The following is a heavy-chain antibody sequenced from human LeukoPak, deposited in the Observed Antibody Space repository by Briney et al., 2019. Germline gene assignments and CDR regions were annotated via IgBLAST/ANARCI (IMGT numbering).Heavy chain of an antibody. CDR2: INTYNSNT. CDR1: GYPLIRYG. D-gene: IGHD4-17*01. V-gene: IGHV1-18*01. CDR3: ARGSSTVTTGYGMDV. Sequence: EASVKVSCKASGYPLIRYGLSWVRQAPGQGLEWMGWINTYNSNTNYAQKVQGRVTMTTDTSTSTAYMELRSLRSDDTAVYYCARGSSTVTTGYGMDVWGQGTTVTVSS. J-gene: IGHJ6*02.